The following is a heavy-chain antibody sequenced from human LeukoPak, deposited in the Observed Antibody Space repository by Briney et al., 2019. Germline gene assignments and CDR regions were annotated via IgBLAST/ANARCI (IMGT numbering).Heavy chain of an antibody. CDR2: IYYSGST. D-gene: IGHD3-3*01. CDR1: GGSISSYY. J-gene: IGHJ3*01. V-gene: IGHV4-59*08. Sequence: PSETLSLTCTVSGGSISSYYWNWIRQPPGKGLEWIGYIYYSGSTNYNPSLRSRVTISVDTSKNQFSLNLSSVTAADTAVYYSARLASVFGVVSSWGQGTMVTVS. CDR3: ARLASVFGVVSS.